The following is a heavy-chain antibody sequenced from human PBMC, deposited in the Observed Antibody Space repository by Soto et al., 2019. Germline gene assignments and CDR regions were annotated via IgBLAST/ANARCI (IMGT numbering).Heavy chain of an antibody. V-gene: IGHV1-69*02. J-gene: IGHJ5*02. CDR1: GYTFSSYT. Sequence: SVKVSCKASGYTFSSYTIRWVRQAPGQGLEWMGRIIPILGIANYAQKFQGRVTITADKSTSTAYMELSSLRSEDTAVYYCGYSSGWFSSWFDPWGQGTLVTVSS. CDR2: IIPILGIA. D-gene: IGHD6-19*01. CDR3: GYSSGWFSSWFDP.